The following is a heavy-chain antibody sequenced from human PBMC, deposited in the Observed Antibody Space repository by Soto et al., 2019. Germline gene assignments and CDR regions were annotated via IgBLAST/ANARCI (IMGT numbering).Heavy chain of an antibody. J-gene: IGHJ5*02. D-gene: IGHD3-10*01. Sequence: PSETLSLTCAVYGGSFSGYYWSWIRQPPGKGLEWIGEINHSGSTNYNPSLKSRVTISVDTSKNQFSLKLSSVTAADTALYYCARQGYYGSGSYYKFRWFDPWGQGTLVTVSS. CDR2: INHSGST. V-gene: IGHV4-34*01. CDR1: GGSFSGYY. CDR3: ARQGYYGSGSYYKFRWFDP.